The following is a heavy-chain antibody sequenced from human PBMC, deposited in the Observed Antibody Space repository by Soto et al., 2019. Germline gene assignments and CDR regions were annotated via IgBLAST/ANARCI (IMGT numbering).Heavy chain of an antibody. Sequence: QVQLVESGGGVVQPGRSLRLSCAASGFTFSSYAMHWVRQAPGKGLEWVAVISYDGSNKYYADSVKGRFTISRDNSKNTLYLQMNSLRAEDTAVYYCARNVLLDRWGRGTLVTVSS. D-gene: IGHD2-8*01. J-gene: IGHJ2*01. V-gene: IGHV3-30-3*01. CDR1: GFTFSSYA. CDR2: ISYDGSNK. CDR3: ARNVLLDR.